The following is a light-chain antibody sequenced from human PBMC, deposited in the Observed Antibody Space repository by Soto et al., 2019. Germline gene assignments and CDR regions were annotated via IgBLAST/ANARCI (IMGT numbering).Light chain of an antibody. J-gene: IGLJ1*01. V-gene: IGLV2-8*01. CDR3: TSYADNNNHV. CDR1: SSDVGSYNY. CDR2: EVT. Sequence: QSALTQPPSASGSPGQSVTISCTGTSSDVGSYNYVSWYQQYPGKAPKLMIYEVTTRPSGVPDRFSGSKSGNTASLTVSGLQAEDAADYYFTSYADNNNHVFGGGTKLTVL.